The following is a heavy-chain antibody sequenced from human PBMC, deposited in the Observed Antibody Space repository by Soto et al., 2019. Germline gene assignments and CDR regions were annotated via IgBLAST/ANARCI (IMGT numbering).Heavy chain of an antibody. CDR1: GGTFSSYT. CDR2: IIPILGIA. J-gene: IGHJ5*02. CDR3: ARAVGYCSGGSCYWFDP. D-gene: IGHD2-15*01. Sequence: QVQLVQSGAEVKKPGSSVKVSCKASGGTFSSYTISWVRQAPGQGLEWMGRIIPILGIANYAQKFQGRVTITADKSTSTAYMELSSLRSEDTAVYYCARAVGYCSGGSCYWFDPWGQGTLVTVSS. V-gene: IGHV1-69*02.